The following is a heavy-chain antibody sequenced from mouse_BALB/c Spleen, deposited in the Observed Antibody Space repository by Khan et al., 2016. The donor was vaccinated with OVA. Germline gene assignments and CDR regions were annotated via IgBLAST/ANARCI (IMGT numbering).Heavy chain of an antibody. CDR1: GFTFSDAW. D-gene: IGHD2-2*01. CDR2: IRSKANTHAT. Sequence: EVKLEESGGGLVQPGGSMKLSCAASGFTFSDAWMDWVRQSPEKGLEWVAEIRSKANTHATYYAESVKGRFTISRDDSKSSVYLQMNSLSSEDTGIYYWRGYTYWGQGTSVTVSS. V-gene: IGHV6-6*01. J-gene: IGHJ4*01. CDR3: RGYTY.